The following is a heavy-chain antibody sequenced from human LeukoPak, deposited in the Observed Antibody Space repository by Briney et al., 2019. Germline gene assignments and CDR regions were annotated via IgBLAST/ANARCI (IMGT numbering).Heavy chain of an antibody. V-gene: IGHV1-2*02. CDR1: GYTFTGYY. D-gene: IGHD5-18*01. Sequence: GASVKVSCKPAGYTFTGYYMHWVRQAPGQGLEWMGWINPNSGGTNYAQKFQGRVTMTRDTSISTAYMELSRLRSDDTAVYYCATGRDTAMMTSVHFYYWGQGTLVTVSS. J-gene: IGHJ4*02. CDR2: INPNSGGT. CDR3: ATGRDTAMMTSVHFYY.